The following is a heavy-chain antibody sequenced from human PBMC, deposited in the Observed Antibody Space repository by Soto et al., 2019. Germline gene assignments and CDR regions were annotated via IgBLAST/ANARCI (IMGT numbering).Heavy chain of an antibody. D-gene: IGHD2-21*02. CDR3: AKGTSLAYCGGDCYPWFDP. CDR2: ISGSGGST. V-gene: IGHV3-23*01. Sequence: GGSLRLSCAASGFTCSSYAMSWVRQAPGKGLEWVSAISGSGGSTYYADSVKGRFTISRDNSKNTLYLQMNSLRAEDTAVYYCAKGTSLAYCGGDCYPWFDPWGQGTLVTVSS. CDR1: GFTCSSYA. J-gene: IGHJ5*02.